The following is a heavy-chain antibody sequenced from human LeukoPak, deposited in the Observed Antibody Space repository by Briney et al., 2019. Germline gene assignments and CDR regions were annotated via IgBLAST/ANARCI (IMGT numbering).Heavy chain of an antibody. J-gene: IGHJ4*02. CDR3: AKDLRGCSSTSCYEGTN. Sequence: PGRSLRLSCAASGFTFSSYGMHWVRQAPGKRRERVAVISYDGSNKYYADSVKGRFTISRDNSKNTLYLQMNSLRAEDTAVYYCAKDLRGCSSTSCYEGTNWGQGTLVTVSS. CDR1: GFTFSSYG. D-gene: IGHD2-2*01. V-gene: IGHV3-30*18. CDR2: ISYDGSNK.